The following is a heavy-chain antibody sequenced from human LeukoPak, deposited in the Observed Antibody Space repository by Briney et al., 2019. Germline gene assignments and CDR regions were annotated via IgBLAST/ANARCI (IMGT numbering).Heavy chain of an antibody. CDR1: GFTLSSYW. J-gene: IGHJ4*02. Sequence: GGSLRLSCAASGFTLSSYWMHWVRQAPGKGLEWVSVIYSGGSTYYADSVKGRFTISRDNSKNTLYLQMNSLRAEDTAVYYCARVGIWFGELLYEDYWGQGTLVTVSS. V-gene: IGHV3-53*01. CDR2: IYSGGST. CDR3: ARVGIWFGELLYEDY. D-gene: IGHD3-10*01.